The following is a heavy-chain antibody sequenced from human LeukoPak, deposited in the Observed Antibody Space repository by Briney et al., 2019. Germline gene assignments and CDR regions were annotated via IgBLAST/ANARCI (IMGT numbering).Heavy chain of an antibody. V-gene: IGHV4-34*01. CDR2: INHSGST. CDR3: ARVPYYYGSGSYYKVSYFDY. CDR1: GGSFSGYY. Sequence: SETLSLTCAVYGGSFSGYYWSWIRQPPGKGLEWIGEINHSGSTNYNPSLKSRVTISVDTSKNQFSLKLSSVTAADTAVYYCARVPYYYGSGSYYKVSYFDYWGQGTLVTVSS. D-gene: IGHD3-10*01. J-gene: IGHJ4*02.